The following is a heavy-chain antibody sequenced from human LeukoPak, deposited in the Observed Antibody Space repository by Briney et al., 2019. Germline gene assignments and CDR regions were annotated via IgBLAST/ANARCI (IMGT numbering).Heavy chain of an antibody. CDR1: GFPLSSYG. D-gene: IGHD4-11*01. J-gene: IGHJ4*02. Sequence: GSLRLSCSASGFPLSSYGMSWVRQAPGKGLEWVSAISGSGGSTYYADSVKGRFTISRDNSKNTLYLQMNSLRAEDTAVYYCAKTRTRSNYEGGYWGQGTLVTVSS. V-gene: IGHV3-23*01. CDR2: ISGSGGST. CDR3: AKTRTRSNYEGGY.